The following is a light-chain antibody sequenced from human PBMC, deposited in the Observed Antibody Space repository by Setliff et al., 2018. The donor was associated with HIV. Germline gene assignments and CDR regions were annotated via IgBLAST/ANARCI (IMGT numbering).Light chain of an antibody. J-gene: IGLJ1*01. CDR3: GTWDSGLISAVGV. CDR2: ENN. CDR1: SSNIGKNF. V-gene: IGLV1-51*01. Sequence: QSVLTQPPSVSAAPGQKVTISCSGGSSNIGKNFVSWYQQFPGAAPKLVIYENNKRPSGIPDLFSGSKSGTSATLDITGLQTGDEADYYCGTWDSGLISAVGVFGSGTNVTVL.